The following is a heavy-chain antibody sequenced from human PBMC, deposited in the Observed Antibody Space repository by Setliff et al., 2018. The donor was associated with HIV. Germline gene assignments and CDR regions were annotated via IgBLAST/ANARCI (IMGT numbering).Heavy chain of an antibody. CDR1: GGSISSSSYY. CDR2: ISHSGRT. V-gene: IGHV4-39*02. CDR3: ARDQRLPGVQPPYWYFDL. J-gene: IGHJ2*01. Sequence: LSLTCTVSGGSISSSSYYWGWIRQPPGKGLEWIGEISHSGRTSYNSSLKSRVTMSVDASKNHISLTLTSLTAADTAVYYCARDQRLPGVQPPYWYFDLWGRGTLVTVSS. D-gene: IGHD6-25*01.